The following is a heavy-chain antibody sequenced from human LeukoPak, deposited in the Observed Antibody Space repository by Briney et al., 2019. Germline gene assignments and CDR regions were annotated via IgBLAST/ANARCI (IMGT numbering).Heavy chain of an antibody. D-gene: IGHD3-16*02. CDR3: AREREISGAYSIDD. CDR2: ISTDGKNT. CDR1: GFTFSTYG. J-gene: IGHJ6*03. Sequence: GGSLRLSCAASGFTFSTYGMHWVRQAPGRGLVWVSRISTDGKNTIYADSVKGRFTISRDNANNTLFLQMNSLRGDDTAVFYCAREREISGAYSIDDWGKGTTVTVSS. V-gene: IGHV3-74*01.